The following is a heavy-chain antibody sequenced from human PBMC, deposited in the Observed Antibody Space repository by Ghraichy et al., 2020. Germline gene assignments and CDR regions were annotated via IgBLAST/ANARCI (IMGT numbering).Heavy chain of an antibody. CDR3: AKTEGSGSGSYYFFDS. CDR1: GFTFSSYA. D-gene: IGHD3-10*01. Sequence: GGSLRLSCVASGFTFSSYAMGWVRQAPGKGLEWVSTISGDGRTPDYADSVKGRFTISRDNSKNTLNLQMSSLRAEDTAVYYCAKTEGSGSGSYYFFDSWGQGTLVTVSS. J-gene: IGHJ4*02. V-gene: IGHV3-23*01. CDR2: ISGDGRTP.